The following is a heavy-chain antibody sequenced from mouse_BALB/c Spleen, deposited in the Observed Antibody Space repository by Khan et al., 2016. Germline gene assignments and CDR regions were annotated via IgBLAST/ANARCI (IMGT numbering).Heavy chain of an antibody. CDR2: INPSNGDT. CDR1: GYTFTSYY. Sequence: QVQLQQSGAELVKPGASVKLSCKASGYTFTSYYMYWVKQRPGQGLEWIGEINPSNGDTKFNEKFKSKATLTVDKSSNTAYMQLSSLKSEDSAVYYCTRSSYGPFVYWGQGTLVPVSA. D-gene: IGHD1-1*02. J-gene: IGHJ3*01. CDR3: TRSSYGPFVY. V-gene: IGHV1S81*02.